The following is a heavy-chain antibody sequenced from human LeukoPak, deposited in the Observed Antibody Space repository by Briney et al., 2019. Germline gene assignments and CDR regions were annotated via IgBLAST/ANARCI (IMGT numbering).Heavy chain of an antibody. Sequence: GRSLRLSCAASGFTFSSYGMHWVRQAPGKGLEWVAVIWYDGSNKYYADSVKGRFTISRDNSKNTLYLQMNSLRAEDTAVYYCASWYYYDSSGNRRDAFDIWGQGTMVTVSS. J-gene: IGHJ3*02. CDR3: ASWYYYDSSGNRRDAFDI. CDR2: IWYDGSNK. D-gene: IGHD3-22*01. CDR1: GFTFSSYG. V-gene: IGHV3-33*01.